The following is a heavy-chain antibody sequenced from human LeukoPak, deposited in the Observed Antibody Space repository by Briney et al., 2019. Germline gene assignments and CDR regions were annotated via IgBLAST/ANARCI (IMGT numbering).Heavy chain of an antibody. CDR1: GYTFTGYY. Sequence: ASVKVSCKASGYTFTGYYMHWVRQAPGQGLEWMGWINPNSGGTNYAQKFQGWVTMTRDTSISTAYMELSRLRSDDTAVYYWARLYGSGISGAFDIWGQGTMVTVSS. J-gene: IGHJ3*02. CDR3: ARLYGSGISGAFDI. D-gene: IGHD3-10*01. CDR2: INPNSGGT. V-gene: IGHV1-2*04.